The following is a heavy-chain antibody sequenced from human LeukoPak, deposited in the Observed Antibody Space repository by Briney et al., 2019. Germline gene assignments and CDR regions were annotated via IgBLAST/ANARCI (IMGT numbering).Heavy chain of an antibody. CDR3: AKGDKWNAAVRYYFDY. CDR2: ISGNGGST. Sequence: GGSLRLSCAASGFTFSNYAMSWVRQAPGKGLEWVSSISGNGGSTYYADSVKGRFTISRDNSKKTLYLQMNSLRAEDTAVFYCAKGDKWNAAVRYYFDYWGQGTLVTVSS. D-gene: IGHD1-20*01. J-gene: IGHJ4*02. CDR1: GFTFSNYA. V-gene: IGHV3-23*01.